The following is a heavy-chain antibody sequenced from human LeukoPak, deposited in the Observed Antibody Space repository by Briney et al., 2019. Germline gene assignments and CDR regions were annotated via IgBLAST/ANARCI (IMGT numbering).Heavy chain of an antibody. Sequence: GGSLRLSCAASGFTFSTYWMSWVRQAPGKGLEWVSNINQDGREKDEADSLKGRFTISRDNAKKSLYLQMASLRAEDTAIYYCARAGGSYLYATYFDSWGQGTLVTVSS. CDR3: ARAGGSYLYATYFDS. CDR2: INQDGREK. V-gene: IGHV3-7*01. CDR1: GFTFSTYW. D-gene: IGHD3-16*02. J-gene: IGHJ4*02.